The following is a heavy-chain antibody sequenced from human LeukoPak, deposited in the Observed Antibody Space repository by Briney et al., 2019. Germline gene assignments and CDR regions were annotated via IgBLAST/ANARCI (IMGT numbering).Heavy chain of an antibody. CDR3: AKTVVPAAFDY. CDR2: ISGSGGST. CDR1: GFTFGDYA. V-gene: IGHV3-23*01. J-gene: IGHJ4*02. Sequence: PGGSLRLSCTASGFTFGDYAMSWFRQAPGKGLEWVSAISGSGGSTYYADSVKGRFTISRDNSKNTLYLQMNSLRAEDTAVYYCAKTVVPAAFDYWGQGTLVAVSS. D-gene: IGHD2-2*01.